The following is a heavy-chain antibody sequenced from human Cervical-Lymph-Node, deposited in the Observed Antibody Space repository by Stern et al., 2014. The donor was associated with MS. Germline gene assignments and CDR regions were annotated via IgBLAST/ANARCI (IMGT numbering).Heavy chain of an antibody. CDR3: ARAPISMVRGVIIGFDY. Sequence: QLQLQESGPGLVKPSQTLSLTCTVSGGSINSGGYYWSWIRQHPGKGLEWIGYIYYSGSTYYNPSLKSLVTISVDTSKNQFSLKLSSVTAADTAVYYCARAPISMVRGVIIGFDYWGQGTLVTVSS. J-gene: IGHJ4*02. CDR2: IYYSGST. V-gene: IGHV4-31*01. CDR1: GGSINSGGYY. D-gene: IGHD3-10*01.